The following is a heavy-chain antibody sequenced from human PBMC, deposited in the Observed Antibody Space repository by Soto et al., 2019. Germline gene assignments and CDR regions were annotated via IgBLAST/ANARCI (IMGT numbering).Heavy chain of an antibody. Sequence: GGSLRLSCAASGFTFSSYAMSWVRQAPGKGLEWVSAISGSGGSTYYADSVKGRFTISRDNSKNTLYLQMNSLRAEDTAVYYCAKSGVLTGYYNVDYWGQGTLVTVSS. CDR3: AKSGVLTGYYNVDY. CDR1: GFTFSSYA. CDR2: ISGSGGST. D-gene: IGHD3-9*01. V-gene: IGHV3-23*01. J-gene: IGHJ4*02.